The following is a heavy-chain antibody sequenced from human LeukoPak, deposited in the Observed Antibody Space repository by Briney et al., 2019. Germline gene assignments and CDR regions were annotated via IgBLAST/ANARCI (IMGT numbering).Heavy chain of an antibody. J-gene: IGHJ3*02. CDR2: IRQDGNVR. D-gene: IGHD1-1*01. CDR3: AREIVGYDAFDI. V-gene: IGHV3-7*01. CDR1: GFTLGSYW. Sequence: GGSLRLSCTASGFTLGSYWVSWVRQTPAKGLEWMANIRQDGNVRYYVDSVRGRFTISRENAKNSLYLQMNNPRADDTALYYCAREIVGYDAFDIWGQGTMVTVSS.